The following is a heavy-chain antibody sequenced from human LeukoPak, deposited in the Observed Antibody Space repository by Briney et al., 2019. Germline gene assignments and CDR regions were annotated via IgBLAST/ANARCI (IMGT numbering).Heavy chain of an antibody. CDR1: GDSVSSYSAA. Sequence: SQTLSLTCAISGDSVSSYSAAWNWIRQSPSRGLEWLGRTYYRSNWYNDYAGSLRGRITINPDTSRNQLSLHLSSVTPDDTAVYYCARDPEWVYDTFDVWGQGTMVTVSS. J-gene: IGHJ3*01. CDR2: TYYRSNWYN. V-gene: IGHV6-1*01. D-gene: IGHD3-3*01. CDR3: ARDPEWVYDTFDV.